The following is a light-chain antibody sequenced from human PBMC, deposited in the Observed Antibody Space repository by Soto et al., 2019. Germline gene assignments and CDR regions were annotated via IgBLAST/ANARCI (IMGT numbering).Light chain of an antibody. V-gene: IGKV1-8*01. CDR3: QQYYSYPIT. J-gene: IGKJ5*01. CDR2: AAS. CDR1: QGISSY. Sequence: AIRMNKYSSSLSAYNGDRVTVTCRASQGISSYLAWYQQKPGKAPKLLIYAASTLQSGVPSRFSGSGSGTDFTLTISCLQSEDFATYYCQQYYSYPITFGQGTRLEIK.